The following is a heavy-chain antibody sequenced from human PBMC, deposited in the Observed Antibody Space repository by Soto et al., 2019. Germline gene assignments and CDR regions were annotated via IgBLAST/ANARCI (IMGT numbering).Heavy chain of an antibody. D-gene: IGHD4-17*01. CDR2: IIPIFGTA. CDR3: AHRGGRGDYAFEFDY. Sequence: GASVKVSCKASGYTFTSYYMHWVRQAPGQGLEWMGGIIPIFGTANYAQKFQGRVTITADESTSTANMELSGLRSEDTAVYYCAHRGGRGDYAFEFDYWGQGTLVTVSS. J-gene: IGHJ4*02. CDR1: GYTFTSYY. V-gene: IGHV1-69*13.